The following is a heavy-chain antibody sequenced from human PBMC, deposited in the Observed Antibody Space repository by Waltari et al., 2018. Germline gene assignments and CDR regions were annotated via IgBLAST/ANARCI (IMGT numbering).Heavy chain of an antibody. V-gene: IGHV1-8*01. D-gene: IGHD1-26*01. CDR3: AAEKWERQGGYYYFGMDV. CDR1: GDTFTSCD. J-gene: IGHJ6*01. Sequence: QVQLVQSGAEVKKPGASGKVSCKASGDTFTSCDINWVRQGSGQGLEWMGWMNPKSGNTNYAQKFLGRVTMTMDISVNTAYMELSSLTSEDTAVYYCAAEKWERQGGYYYFGMDVW. CDR2: MNPKSGNT.